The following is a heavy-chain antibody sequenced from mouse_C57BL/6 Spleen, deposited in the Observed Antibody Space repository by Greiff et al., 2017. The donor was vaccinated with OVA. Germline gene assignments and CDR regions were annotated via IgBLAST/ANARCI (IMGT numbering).Heavy chain of an antibody. CDR1: GYTFTSYW. J-gene: IGHJ2*01. CDR2: IYPGSGST. V-gene: IGHV1-55*01. CDR3: ARGDYYGSSYEGFDY. D-gene: IGHD1-1*01. Sequence: QVHVKQPGAELVKPGASVKMSCKASGYTFTSYWITWVKQRPGQGLEWIGDIYPGSGSTNYNEKFKSKATLTVDTSSSTAYMQLSSLTSEDSAVYYCARGDYYGSSYEGFDYWGQGTTLTVSS.